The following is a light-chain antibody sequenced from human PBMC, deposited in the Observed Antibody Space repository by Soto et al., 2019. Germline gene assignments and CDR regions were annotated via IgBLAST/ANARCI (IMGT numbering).Light chain of an antibody. V-gene: IGKV3-15*01. CDR1: QSVSSN. Sequence: EIVMTQSPATLSVSPGERATLSCRASQSVSSNLAWYQQKPGQAPSLLIYGASTRATGIPARFSGSGSGTEFTLTISSLQSEDFAVYYCQQRSNWPGITFGGGTKVDIK. CDR2: GAS. CDR3: QQRSNWPGIT. J-gene: IGKJ4*01.